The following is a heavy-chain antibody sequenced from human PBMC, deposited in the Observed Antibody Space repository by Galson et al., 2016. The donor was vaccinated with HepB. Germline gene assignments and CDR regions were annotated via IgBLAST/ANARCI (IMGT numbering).Heavy chain of an antibody. J-gene: IGHJ4*02. V-gene: IGHV3-23*01. CDR1: GFTFSSYA. CDR2: IGGSGAGI. CDR3: AKGTIAVAGTGDY. Sequence: SLRLSCAASGFTFSSYAMNWVRQAPGKGLEWVSVIGGSGAGISYADSVKGRFTISGDNYKNTLYLQMNRLRAEDTAMYYCAKGTIAVAGTGDYWGQGTLVTVSS. D-gene: IGHD6-19*01.